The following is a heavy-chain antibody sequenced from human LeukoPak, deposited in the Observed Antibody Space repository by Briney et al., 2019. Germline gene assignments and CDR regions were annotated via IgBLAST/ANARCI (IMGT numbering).Heavy chain of an antibody. J-gene: IGHJ4*02. D-gene: IGHD6-6*01. Sequence: SPGGSLRLSCAASGFTFSDAWMSWVRQAPGKGLEWVGRIKSKTDGGTTDFAAPVKGRYTISRDDSKSTLYLQMNSLKSEDTAVYYCTPTSIAGVRVDYWGQGTLVTVSS. CDR1: GFTFSDAW. CDR2: IKSKTDGGTT. CDR3: TPTSIAGVRVDY. V-gene: IGHV3-15*01.